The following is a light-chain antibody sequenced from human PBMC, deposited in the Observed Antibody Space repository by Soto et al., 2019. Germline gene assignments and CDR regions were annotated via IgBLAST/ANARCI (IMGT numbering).Light chain of an antibody. CDR1: SSDVGGYNY. CDR2: EVS. V-gene: IGLV2-14*01. CDR3: SSSTSSSTLV. J-gene: IGLJ3*02. Sequence: QSALTQPASVSGSPGQSITISCTGTSSDVGGYNYVSWYQQHPGKAPKLIIFEVSDRPSGVSNRFSGSKSGNTASLTISGLQAEDEADYFCSSSTSSSTLVFGGGTNSPS.